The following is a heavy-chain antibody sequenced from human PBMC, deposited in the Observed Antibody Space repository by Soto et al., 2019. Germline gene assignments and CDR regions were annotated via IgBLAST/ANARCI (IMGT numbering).Heavy chain of an antibody. CDR3: AKTTHKAMAQGDWFDP. Sequence: GGSLRLSCAASGFTFSSYGMHWVRQAPGKGLEWVAAISYDGSNKYYADSVKGRFTISRDNSKNTLYLQMNSLRAEDTAVYYCAKTTHKAMAQGDWFDPWGQGTLVTVSS. V-gene: IGHV3-30*18. D-gene: IGHD5-18*01. CDR2: ISYDGSNK. CDR1: GFTFSSYG. J-gene: IGHJ5*02.